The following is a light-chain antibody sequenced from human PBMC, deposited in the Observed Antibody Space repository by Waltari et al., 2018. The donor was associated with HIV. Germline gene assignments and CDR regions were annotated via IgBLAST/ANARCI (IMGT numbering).Light chain of an antibody. CDR2: WAS. J-gene: IGKJ2*01. CDR1: ESALKSSSYRNY. Sequence: DIVMTQSPDSLVVSLGERATINCKSSESALKSSSYRNYLAWYQQKPGQRPKLYIYWASIRGSGVPDRFSASGSETDFTLTITNLQADDVAVYYCQQYSGIPYTFGQGTKLEIK. V-gene: IGKV4-1*01. CDR3: QQYSGIPYT.